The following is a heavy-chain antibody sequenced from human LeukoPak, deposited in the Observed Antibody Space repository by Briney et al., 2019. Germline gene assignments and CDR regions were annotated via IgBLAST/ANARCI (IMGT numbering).Heavy chain of an antibody. V-gene: IGHV3-48*03. CDR3: AREIVVVVAATHRNWFDP. CDR1: GFTFSSYE. CDR2: ISSSGSTI. Sequence: GGSLRLSCAASGFTFSSYEMNWVRQAPGKGLEWVSYISSSGSTIYYADSVKGRFTISRDNAKNSLYLQMNSLRAKDTAVYYCAREIVVVVAATHRNWFDPWGQGTLVTVSS. J-gene: IGHJ5*02. D-gene: IGHD2-15*01.